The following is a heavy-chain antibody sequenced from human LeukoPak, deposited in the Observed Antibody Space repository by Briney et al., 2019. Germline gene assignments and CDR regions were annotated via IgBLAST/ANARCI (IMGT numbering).Heavy chain of an antibody. CDR3: AKKGSSSGGFDY. J-gene: IGHJ4*02. CDR2: ISGSGGST. D-gene: IGHD6-13*01. Sequence: GGSLRLSCAASGFTFSSYSMNWVRQAPGKGLEWVSAISGSGGSTYYADSVKGRFTISRDNSKNTLYLQMNSLRAEDTAVYYCAKKGSSSGGFDYWGQGTLVTVSS. V-gene: IGHV3-23*01. CDR1: GFTFSSYS.